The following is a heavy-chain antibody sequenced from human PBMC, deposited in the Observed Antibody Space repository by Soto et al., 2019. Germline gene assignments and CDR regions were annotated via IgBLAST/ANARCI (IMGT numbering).Heavy chain of an antibody. CDR3: ARDSVAARHYYGMDV. CDR1: GFTFSSYS. V-gene: IGHV3-21*01. D-gene: IGHD6-6*01. CDR2: ISSSSSYI. Sequence: NPGGSLRLSCAASGFTFSSYSMNWVRQAPGKGLEWVSSISSSSSYIYYADSVKGRFTISRDNAKNSLYLQMNSLRAEDTAVYYCARDSVAARHYYGMDVWGQGTTVTVSS. J-gene: IGHJ6*02.